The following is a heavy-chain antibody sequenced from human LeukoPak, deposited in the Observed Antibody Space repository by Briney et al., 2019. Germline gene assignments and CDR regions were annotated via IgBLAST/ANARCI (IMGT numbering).Heavy chain of an antibody. D-gene: IGHD5-24*01. V-gene: IGHV1-46*02. Sequence: GASVRVSCKASGYTFNNYGISWVRQAPGQGLEWMGIINPSGGSTNYAQNFQARVTMTRDTSTSTVYMELSSLRSEDTAVYYCARVRDGYNDAYDIWGQGTMVAVPS. CDR2: INPSGGST. J-gene: IGHJ3*02. CDR1: GYTFNNYG. CDR3: ARVRDGYNDAYDI.